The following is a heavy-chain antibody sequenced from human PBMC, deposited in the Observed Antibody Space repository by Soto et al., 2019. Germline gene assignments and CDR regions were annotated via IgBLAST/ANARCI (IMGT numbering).Heavy chain of an antibody. D-gene: IGHD4-17*01. CDR3: ARHVATVTNYYYGMDV. J-gene: IGHJ6*02. CDR1: GFTFSSYW. V-gene: IGHV3-7*03. CDR2: IKQDGSEK. Sequence: GGSLRLSCAASGFTFSSYWMSWVRQAPGKGLEWVANIKQDGSEKYYVDSVKGRFTISRDNAKNSLYLQMNSLRAEDTAVYYCARHVATVTNYYYGMDVWGQGTTVTVSS.